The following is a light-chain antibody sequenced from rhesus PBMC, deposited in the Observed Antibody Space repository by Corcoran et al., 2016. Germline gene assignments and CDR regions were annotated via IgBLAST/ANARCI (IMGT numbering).Light chain of an antibody. CDR1: SSDIGGYNR. CDR3: CSYASSSAFI. Sequence: QAALTQSPSVSGSPGQSVTISCTGTSSDIGGYNRVSWYQQHPGKAPKLMIYEVSKRPSGVSDRFSGSKSGNTASLTISGLQADDDADYYCCSYASSSAFIFGAGTRLTVL. J-gene: IGLJ1*01. CDR2: EVS. V-gene: IGLV2-13*02.